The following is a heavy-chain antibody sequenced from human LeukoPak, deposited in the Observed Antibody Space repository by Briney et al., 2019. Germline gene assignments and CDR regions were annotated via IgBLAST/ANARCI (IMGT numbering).Heavy chain of an antibody. D-gene: IGHD6-19*01. CDR2: MYYSGST. CDR3: ARDSSGLNWFDP. V-gene: IGHV4-39*07. J-gene: IGHJ5*02. CDR1: GGSISTSSYY. Sequence: SETLSLTCTVSGGSISTSSYYWGWIRQPPGKGLERIGSMYYSGSTNYNPSLKSRVTISVDTSKNQFSLKLSSVTAADTAVYYCARDSSGLNWFDPWGQGTLVTVSS.